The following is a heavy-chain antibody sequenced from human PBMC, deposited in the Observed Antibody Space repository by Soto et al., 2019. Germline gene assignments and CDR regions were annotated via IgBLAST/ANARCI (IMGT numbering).Heavy chain of an antibody. V-gene: IGHV1-8*01. CDR1: GYTFTSYD. CDR2: MNPNSGNT. J-gene: IGHJ6*02. CDR3: ARVFYGDYAYYYGMDV. Sequence: GASVNVSCKASGYTFTSYDINWVRQATGQGLEWMGWMNPNSGNTGYAQKFQGRVTMTRNTSISTAYMELSSLRSADTAVYYCARVFYGDYAYYYGMDVWGQGTTVTVSS. D-gene: IGHD4-17*01.